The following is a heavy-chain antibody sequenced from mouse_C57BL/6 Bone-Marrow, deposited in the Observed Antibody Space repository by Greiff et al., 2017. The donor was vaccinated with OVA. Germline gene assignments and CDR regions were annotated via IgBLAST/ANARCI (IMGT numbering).Heavy chain of an antibody. CDR3: ARYDGYYSYAMDY. D-gene: IGHD2-3*01. CDR2: ISNGGGST. J-gene: IGHJ4*01. V-gene: IGHV5-12*01. CDR1: GFTFSDYY. Sequence: EVKLMESGGGLVQPGGSLKLSCAASGFTFSDYYMYWVRQTPEKRLEWVAYISNGGGSTYYPDTVKGRFTISRDNAKNTLYLQMSRLKSEDTAMYYCARYDGYYSYAMDYWGQGTSVTVSS.